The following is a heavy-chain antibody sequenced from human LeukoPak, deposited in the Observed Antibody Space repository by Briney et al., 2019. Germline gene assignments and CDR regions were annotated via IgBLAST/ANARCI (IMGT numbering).Heavy chain of an antibody. CDR1: GFTFTNFA. CDR2: ISSSGGST. Sequence: SGGSLRLSCAASGFTFTNFAMTWVRQAPGKGLEWVSTISSSGGSTYYADSVKGRFTISRDNSKNTLYLQMNSLIAEDTAVYYCARGSNWGDYWGQGTLVTVSS. V-gene: IGHV3-23*01. D-gene: IGHD7-27*01. CDR3: ARGSNWGDY. J-gene: IGHJ4*02.